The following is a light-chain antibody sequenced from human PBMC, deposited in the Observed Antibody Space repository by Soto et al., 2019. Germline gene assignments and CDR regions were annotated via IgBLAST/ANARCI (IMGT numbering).Light chain of an antibody. J-gene: IGKJ1*01. V-gene: IGKV3-20*01. Sequence: EIVVTQSPATLSVSPGERATLSCRASQSVSSSYLAWYQQKPGQAPRLLIYDESSRATGIPDRFSGGGSGTDFTLTISSLEPEDFAVYYCQQYGSSGTFGQGTKVDI. CDR1: QSVSSSY. CDR3: QQYGSSGT. CDR2: DES.